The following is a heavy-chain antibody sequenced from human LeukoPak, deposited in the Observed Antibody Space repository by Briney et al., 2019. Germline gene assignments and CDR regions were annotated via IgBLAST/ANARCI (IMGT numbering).Heavy chain of an antibody. Sequence: GALGLSCAASGFTFSSYAMHWVRQAPGKGLEWVSYISSSGSTIYYADSVKGRFTISRDNAKNSLYLQMNSLRAEDTAVYYCAELGITMIGGVWGKGTTVTISS. V-gene: IGHV3-48*03. CDR2: ISSSGSTI. CDR1: GFTFSSYA. J-gene: IGHJ6*04. CDR3: AELGITMIGGV. D-gene: IGHD3-10*02.